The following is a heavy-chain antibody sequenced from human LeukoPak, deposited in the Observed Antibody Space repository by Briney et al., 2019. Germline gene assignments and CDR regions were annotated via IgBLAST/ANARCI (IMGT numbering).Heavy chain of an antibody. V-gene: IGHV1-18*04. CDR1: GYTFTGYY. D-gene: IGHD3-22*01. Sequence: ASVKVSCKASGYTFTGYYIHWVRQAPGQGLEWMGWISAYNGNTNYAQKLQGRVTMTTDTSTSTAYMELRSLRSDDTAVYYCARDWRVSEEIWGTIVVINYFDYWGQGTLVTVSS. J-gene: IGHJ4*02. CDR3: ARDWRVSEEIWGTIVVINYFDY. CDR2: ISAYNGNT.